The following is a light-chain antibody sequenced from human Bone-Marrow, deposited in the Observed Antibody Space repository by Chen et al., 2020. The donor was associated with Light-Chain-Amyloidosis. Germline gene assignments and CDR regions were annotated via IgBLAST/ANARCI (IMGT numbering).Light chain of an antibody. CDR2: DVS. CDR1: NIGSTS. CDR3: QVWDRSSDRPV. Sequence: SYVLTQPSSVSVAPGQTATIACGGYNIGSTSVHWYQQTPGQAPLLVVYDVSDRTSGIPERLSGSNSGNTATLTLSRVESGDEADYYCQVWDRSSDRPVFGGGTKLTVL. J-gene: IGLJ3*02. V-gene: IGLV3-21*02.